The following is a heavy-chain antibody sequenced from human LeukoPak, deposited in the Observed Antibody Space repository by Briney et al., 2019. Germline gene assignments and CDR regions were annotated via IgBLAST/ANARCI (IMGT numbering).Heavy chain of an antibody. V-gene: IGHV3-9*01. CDR3: AKGHDPDYYYGMDV. CDR2: ISWNSGSI. D-gene: IGHD1-1*01. Sequence: GRSLRLSCAASGFTFDDYAMHWVRQAPGKGLEWVSGISWNSGSIGYADSVKGRFTISRDNVENSLYLQMNSLRAEDTALYYCAKGHDPDYYYGMDVWGQGTTVTVSS. CDR1: GFTFDDYA. J-gene: IGHJ6*02.